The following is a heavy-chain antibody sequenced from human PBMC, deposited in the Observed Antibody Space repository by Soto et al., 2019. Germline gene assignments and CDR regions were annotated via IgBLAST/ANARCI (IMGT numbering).Heavy chain of an antibody. J-gene: IGHJ4*02. CDR1: GGSFSGYY. CDR3: ARVLSGYYSVDFDY. D-gene: IGHD3-3*01. Sequence: SETLSLTCAFYGGSFSGYYWSWIRQPPGKGLEWIGEINHSGSTNYNPSLKSRVTISVDTSKNQFSLKLSSVTAADTAVYYCARVLSGYYSVDFDYWGQGTLVTVSS. CDR2: INHSGST. V-gene: IGHV4-34*01.